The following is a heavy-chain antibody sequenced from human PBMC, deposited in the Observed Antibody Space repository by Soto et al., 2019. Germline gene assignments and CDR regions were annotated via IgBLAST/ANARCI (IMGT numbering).Heavy chain of an antibody. V-gene: IGHV2-5*02. D-gene: IGHD2-21*02. CDR3: IQSRCGGDCLQSYASHYYYGMDV. CDR1: GFSLSTSWVG. CDR2: IYWDDDK. J-gene: IGHJ6*02. Sequence: QITLKESGPTLVKPTQTLTLTCTFSGFSLSTSWVGVGWIRQPPGKALEWLALIYWDDDKRYSPSLRSRLTISKDTSKNHVVLTMTNMDPVDTATYYCIQSRCGGDCLQSYASHYYYGMDVWGQGTTVTVSS.